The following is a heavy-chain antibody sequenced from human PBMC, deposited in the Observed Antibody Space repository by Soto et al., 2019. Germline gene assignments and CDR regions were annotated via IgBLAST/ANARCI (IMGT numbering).Heavy chain of an antibody. CDR3: ARDRTSSSNWFDP. D-gene: IGHD6-6*01. J-gene: IGHJ5*02. CDR2: ISYDGGSE. Sequence: PGGSLRLSCAASGFSFKTYAMHWVRQAPGTGLEWVSVISYDGGSENYVDSVKGRFTISRDNSKNTLHLQMNSLRAEDTAVYYCARDRTSSSNWFDPWGQGTLVTVSS. CDR1: GFSFKTYA. V-gene: IGHV3-30*03.